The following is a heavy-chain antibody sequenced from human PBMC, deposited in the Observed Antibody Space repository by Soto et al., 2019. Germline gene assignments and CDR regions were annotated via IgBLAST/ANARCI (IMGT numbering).Heavy chain of an antibody. D-gene: IGHD6-19*01. CDR3: ARDSKSSGWYEGYYYYGMDV. Sequence: PGESLRLSCAASGFTFSSYSMNWVRQAPGKGLEWVSSISSSSSYIYYADSVKGRFTISRDNAKNSLYLQMNSLRAEDTAVYYCARDSKSSGWYEGYYYYGMDVWGQGTTVTVSS. J-gene: IGHJ6*02. CDR1: GFTFSSYS. V-gene: IGHV3-21*01. CDR2: ISSSSSYI.